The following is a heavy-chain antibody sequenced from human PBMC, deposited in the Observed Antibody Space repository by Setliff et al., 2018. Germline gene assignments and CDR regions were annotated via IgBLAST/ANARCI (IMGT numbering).Heavy chain of an antibody. CDR1: GGSISSYY. CDR2: IYIGGSA. CDR3: AREQWLDPPGYYYMDV. D-gene: IGHD6-19*01. Sequence: SETLSLTCTVSGGSISSYYWSWIRQPAGKGLEWIGHIYIGGSANHNPSLKXRVTMSIDTSKNQFSLKLNSVTAADMAVYYCAREQWLDPPGYYYMDVWAKGTTVTVSS. J-gene: IGHJ6*03. V-gene: IGHV4-4*07.